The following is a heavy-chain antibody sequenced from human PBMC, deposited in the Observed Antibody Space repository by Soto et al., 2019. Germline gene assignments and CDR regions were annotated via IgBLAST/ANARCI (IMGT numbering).Heavy chain of an antibody. Sequence: GASVKVSCKASGYTFTSYGISWVRQAPGQGLEWMGWISAYNGNTNYAQKLQGRVTMTTDTSTSTAYMELRSLRADDTAVYYCARGGGHCSSTSCFQSNWFDPWGQGTLVTVSS. D-gene: IGHD2-2*01. CDR1: GYTFTSYG. V-gene: IGHV1-18*01. J-gene: IGHJ5*02. CDR3: ARGGGHCSSTSCFQSNWFDP. CDR2: ISAYNGNT.